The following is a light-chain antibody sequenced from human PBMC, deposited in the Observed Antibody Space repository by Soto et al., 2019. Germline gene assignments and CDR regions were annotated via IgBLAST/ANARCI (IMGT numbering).Light chain of an antibody. V-gene: IGKV3-20*01. J-gene: IGKJ1*01. CDR1: QTVRSSF. CDR2: GAS. Sequence: DIALTQSPGTLSLSPGERVTLSCRASQTVRSSFVAWYQQKPGQAPRLLIYGASTRATGIPDRFSGSGSGTDLPLTISSLEPEDLAVYYCQHCGRSSWTFGQGTKVEIK. CDR3: QHCGRSSWT.